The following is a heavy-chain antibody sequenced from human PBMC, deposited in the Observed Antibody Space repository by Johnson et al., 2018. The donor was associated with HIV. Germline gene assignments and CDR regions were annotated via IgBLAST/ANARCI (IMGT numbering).Heavy chain of an antibody. Sequence: QVQLVESGGGLVQPGGSLRLSCAASGFTFSSYAMHWVRQAPGKGLEWVAVISYDGSNKYYADSVKGRFTISRDNSKNTLYLQMNSLRAEDTAVYYCARDATYYYDSSGYHDAFDIWGQGTMVTVSS. CDR2: ISYDGSNK. V-gene: IGHV3-30-3*01. J-gene: IGHJ3*02. CDR3: ARDATYYYDSSGYHDAFDI. D-gene: IGHD3-22*01. CDR1: GFTFSSYA.